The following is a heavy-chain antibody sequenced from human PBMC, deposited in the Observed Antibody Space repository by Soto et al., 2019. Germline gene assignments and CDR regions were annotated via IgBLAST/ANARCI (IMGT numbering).Heavy chain of an antibody. Sequence: ASVKVSCKASGYTFTSYGISWVRQAPGQGLEWMGWISAYNGNTNYAQKLQGRVTMTTDTSTSTAYMELRSLRSDDTAVYYCARDHRLKMATAESMGDYWGQGTLVTV. CDR1: GYTFTSYG. D-gene: IGHD5-18*01. V-gene: IGHV1-18*01. J-gene: IGHJ4*02. CDR2: ISAYNGNT. CDR3: ARDHRLKMATAESMGDY.